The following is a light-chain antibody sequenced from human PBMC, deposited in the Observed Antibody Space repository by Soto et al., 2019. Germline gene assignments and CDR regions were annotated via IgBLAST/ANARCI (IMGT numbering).Light chain of an antibody. CDR3: QQCATAPLT. CDR2: DAS. CDR1: QSVPRNF. Sequence: EIVLTQSPGTLSLFPGERATLSCRASQSVPRNFLAWYQHKPGQAPRLLIDDASNRATGIPDRFSGSGSGTDFTLTISSLEPEDSAVYYCQQCATAPLTFGQGTKLEIK. J-gene: IGKJ1*01. V-gene: IGKV3-20*01.